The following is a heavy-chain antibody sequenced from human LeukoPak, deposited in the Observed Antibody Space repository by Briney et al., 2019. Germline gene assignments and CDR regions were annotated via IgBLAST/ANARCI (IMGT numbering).Heavy chain of an antibody. V-gene: IGHV6-1*01. CDR3: ARARDYYDSSGYISDAFDI. D-gene: IGHD3-22*01. CDR2: TYYRSKWYN. J-gene: IGHJ3*02. Sequence: SQTLSLTCAISGDSVSSNSAAWNWIRQSPSRGLEWLGRTYYRSKWYNDYAVSVKSRITINPDTSKNQFSLQLNSVTPEDTAVYYCARARDYYDSSGYISDAFDIWGQGTMATVSS. CDR1: GDSVSSNSAA.